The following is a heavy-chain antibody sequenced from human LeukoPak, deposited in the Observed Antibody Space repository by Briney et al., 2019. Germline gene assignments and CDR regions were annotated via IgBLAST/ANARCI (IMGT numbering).Heavy chain of an antibody. CDR3: TTSADGSYRETYYYYCGMDV. D-gene: IGHD3-16*02. Sequence: PGGSLRLSCAASGFTFSSYGMHWVRHAPGKGLEWVAVISYDGSNKAYADSVEGRFTISRDNSKNTLYLQMNSLKTEDTAVYYCTTSADGSYRETYYYYCGMDVWGQGTTVTVSS. V-gene: IGHV3-30*03. CDR2: ISYDGSNK. J-gene: IGHJ6*02. CDR1: GFTFSSYG.